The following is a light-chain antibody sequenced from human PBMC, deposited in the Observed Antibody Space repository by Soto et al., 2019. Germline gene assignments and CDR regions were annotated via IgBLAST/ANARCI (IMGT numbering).Light chain of an antibody. CDR1: QSVSSSY. Sequence: EIVLTQSPTTLSLSPGERATLSCRASQSVSSSYLAWYQQKPGQAPRLHIYGASSRATGIPDRFSGSGSGTDFTLTISRLEPEDFAVYYCQQYGSSPITFGPGTKVDIK. CDR2: GAS. CDR3: QQYGSSPIT. V-gene: IGKV3-20*01. J-gene: IGKJ3*01.